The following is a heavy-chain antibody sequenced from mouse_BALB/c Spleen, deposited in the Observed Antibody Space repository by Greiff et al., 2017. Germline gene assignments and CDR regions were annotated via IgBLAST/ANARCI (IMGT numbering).Heavy chain of an antibody. J-gene: IGHJ4*01. CDR1: GFSLTSYG. V-gene: IGHV2-9*02. Sequence: VQRVESGPGLVAPSQSLSITCTVSGFSLTSYGVHWVRQPPGKGLEWLGVIWAGGSTNYNSALMSRLSISKDNSKSQVFLKMNSLQTDDTAMYYCARVGTALYYYAMDYWGQGTSVTVSS. CDR2: IWAGGST. D-gene: IGHD1-2*01. CDR3: ARVGTALYYYAMDY.